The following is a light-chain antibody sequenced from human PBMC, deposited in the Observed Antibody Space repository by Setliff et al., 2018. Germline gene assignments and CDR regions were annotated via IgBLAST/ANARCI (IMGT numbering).Light chain of an antibody. V-gene: IGLV2-14*01. Sequence: QSVLTQPASVSGSPGQSITISCTGTSSDVGYYNYVSWYQQHPGKAPKLMIYEVSNRPSGVSNRFSGSKSGNTASLATSGLQAEDEADYYCSSYTSSSTRVFGTGTKGTVL. CDR3: SSYTSSSTRV. J-gene: IGLJ1*01. CDR2: EVS. CDR1: SSDVGYYNY.